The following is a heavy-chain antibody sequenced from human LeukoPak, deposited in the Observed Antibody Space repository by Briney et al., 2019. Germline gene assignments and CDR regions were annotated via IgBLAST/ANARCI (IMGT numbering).Heavy chain of an antibody. V-gene: IGHV3-21*01. CDR1: GFTFSSYS. Sequence: GGSLRLSCAASGFTFSSYSMNWVRQAPGKGLEWVSSISSSSSYIYYADSVKGRFTISRDNAKNSLYLQMNSLRAEDTAVYYCARRGPYCGGDCYSDAFDIRGQGTMVTVSS. CDR2: ISSSSSYI. CDR3: ARRGPYCGGDCYSDAFDI. D-gene: IGHD2-21*02. J-gene: IGHJ3*02.